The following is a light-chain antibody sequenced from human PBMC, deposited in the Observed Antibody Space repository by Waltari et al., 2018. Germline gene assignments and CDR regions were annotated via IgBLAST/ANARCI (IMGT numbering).Light chain of an antibody. Sequence: QSALTQPASVSGSPGQSITISCTGTSNDVGGYNYVSLYQHHPGKVPKLMIYEVSHRPSGGSNRFSGAKSGTTASLIICGLQAEDEADYYCTSYTSITTVVFGGGTKLTV. CDR2: EVS. CDR3: TSYTSITTVV. J-gene: IGLJ2*01. CDR1: SNDVGGYNY. V-gene: IGLV2-14*01.